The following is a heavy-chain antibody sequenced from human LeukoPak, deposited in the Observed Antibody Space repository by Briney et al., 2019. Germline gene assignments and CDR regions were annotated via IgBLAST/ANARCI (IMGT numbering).Heavy chain of an antibody. D-gene: IGHD2-2*01. CDR3: ARDQGEYQLLSSPYGMDV. V-gene: IGHV3-30-3*01. Sequence: GRSLRLSCAASGFTFSSYAMHWVRQAPGKGLEWVAVISYDGSNKYYADSVKGRFTISRDNAKNTLYLQMNSLRAEDTAVYYCARDQGEYQLLSSPYGMDVWGQGTTVTVSS. CDR2: ISYDGSNK. CDR1: GFTFSSYA. J-gene: IGHJ6*02.